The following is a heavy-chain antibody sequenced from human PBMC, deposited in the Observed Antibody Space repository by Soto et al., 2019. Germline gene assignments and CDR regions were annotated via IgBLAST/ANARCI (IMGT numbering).Heavy chain of an antibody. J-gene: IGHJ1*01. V-gene: IGHV4-31*03. CDR1: GGSISSGDFY. CDR2: IYYSGSA. CDR3: TRGPDYYDSGGYAFQH. D-gene: IGHD3-22*01. Sequence: QVQLQESGPGLVKPSQTLSLTCTVSGGSISSGDFYWSWIRQHPERGLEWIGYIYYSGSAYYNPSLKSRVTISVDTSKNQFSLKLSSVTAADTAVYYCTRGPDYYDSGGYAFQHWGQGTLVTVSS.